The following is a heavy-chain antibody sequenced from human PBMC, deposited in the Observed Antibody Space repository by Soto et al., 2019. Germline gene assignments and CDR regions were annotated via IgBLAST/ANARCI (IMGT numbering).Heavy chain of an antibody. D-gene: IGHD2-21*02. J-gene: IGHJ5*02. CDR3: AGHPSDFWFDP. CDR1: GGSISSSSYF. Sequence: SETLSLSCTVSGGSISSSSYFWGWIRQPPGKGLEWIGSIYYSGSTYYNPSLKSRVTVSVDTSKNQFSLKLSSVTAADTAVYYCAGHPSDFWFDPWGQGTLVTVSS. V-gene: IGHV4-39*01. CDR2: IYYSGST.